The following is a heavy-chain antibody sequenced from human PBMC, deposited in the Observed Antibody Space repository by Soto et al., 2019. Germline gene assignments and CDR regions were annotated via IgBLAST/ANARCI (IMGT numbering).Heavy chain of an antibody. J-gene: IGHJ4*02. CDR3: ARGRGYGYGVDY. D-gene: IGHD5-18*01. CDR2: MHYGGTT. CDR1: GGSVSNVDHF. Sequence: SETLSLTCTISGGSVSNVDHFWSWIRQPPGKALESIVYMHYGGTTFYNPSLRSRVTMSVDASKNQFSLELTSVTDADTAIYYCARGRGYGYGVDYWGPVVLVIVSS. V-gene: IGHV4-30-4*01.